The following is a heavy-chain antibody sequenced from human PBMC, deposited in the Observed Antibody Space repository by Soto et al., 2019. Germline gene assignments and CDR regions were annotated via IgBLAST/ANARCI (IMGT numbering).Heavy chain of an antibody. J-gene: IGHJ4*02. CDR1: GASITSTTYF. V-gene: IGHV4-39*01. CDR3: AKNLPRTGRFDY. Sequence: SETLSLTCTLSGASITSTTYFWAWIRQPPGKGLEWVDSIYYSGRTYYNPSLRSRVTISVDRSKNQFSLTMSSVTAADTAVYYCAKNLPRTGRFDYWGQGTSVTVSS. CDR2: IYYSGRT.